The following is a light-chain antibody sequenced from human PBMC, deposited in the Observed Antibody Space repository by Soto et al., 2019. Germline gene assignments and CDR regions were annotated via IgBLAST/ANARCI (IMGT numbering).Light chain of an antibody. CDR3: QSYDSGLGGYVI. Sequence: QSVLTQPPSVSGAPGQRVAISCTGSSSSAGSVYNVHWYQHRPGTAPKLLIYDNTDRPSGVPDRFSGSKSGTSASLTITGLQADDEADYYCQSYDSGLGGYVIFGGGTKLTVL. J-gene: IGLJ2*01. CDR1: SSSAGSVYN. V-gene: IGLV1-40*01. CDR2: DNT.